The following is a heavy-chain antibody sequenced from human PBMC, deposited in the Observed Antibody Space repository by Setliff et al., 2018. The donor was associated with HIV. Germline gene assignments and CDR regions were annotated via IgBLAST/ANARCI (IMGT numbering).Heavy chain of an antibody. D-gene: IGHD3-10*01. CDR3: AAASNRRVRGVNLHYYYYMDV. CDR1: GGTFSSYA. J-gene: IGHJ6*03. CDR2: IIPIFATA. Sequence: SVKVSCKASGGTFSSYAINWVRQAPGQGPEWMGGIIPIFATANYAQKFQGRVTITADESTSTAYMELSSLRSEDTAVYYCAAASNRRVRGVNLHYYYYMDVWGKGTTVTVSS. V-gene: IGHV1-69*13.